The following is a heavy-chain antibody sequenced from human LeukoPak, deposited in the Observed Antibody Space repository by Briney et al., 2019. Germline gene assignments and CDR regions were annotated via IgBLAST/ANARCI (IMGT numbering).Heavy chain of an antibody. CDR2: IHSSGNT. D-gene: IGHD5-18*01. CDR1: GDSISRGYY. CDR3: ASGYGSGWLDS. Sequence: PSETLSLTCTVSGDSISRGYYWVWIRQPPGKGLEWIGYIHSSGNTYYNPSLQNRLIISRDTNEDPLSLTQTSVTAADTAVYFCASGYGSGWLDSWGQGTQVTVSS. V-gene: IGHV4-31*03. J-gene: IGHJ5*01.